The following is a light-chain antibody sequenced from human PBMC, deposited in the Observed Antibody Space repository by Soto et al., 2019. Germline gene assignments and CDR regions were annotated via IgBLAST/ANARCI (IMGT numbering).Light chain of an antibody. V-gene: IGKV3-11*01. CDR3: QQRSSWPPIT. CDR1: QSVRSTS. Sequence: EIVMTQSPATLSVSPGERATLSCRASQSVRSTSLAWYQQKPGQAPRLLIYGASNRATGIPARFSGSGSGTDFTLTISSLEPEDFAVYYCQQRSSWPPITFGQGTRLEIK. CDR2: GAS. J-gene: IGKJ5*01.